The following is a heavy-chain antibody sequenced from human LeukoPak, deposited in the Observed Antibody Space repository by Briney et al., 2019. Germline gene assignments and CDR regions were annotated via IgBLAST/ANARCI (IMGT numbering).Heavy chain of an antibody. CDR3: ARVFDL. CDR1: GGSISSDSYYY. CDR2: IYTSGST. J-gene: IGHJ5*02. Sequence: SETLSLTCTVSGGSISSDSYYYWNWIRQPAGKGLEWIGRIYTSGSTNYNPPLKSRVTISIDTSKNQFSLKLSSVTAADTAVYYCARVFDLWGQGTLVTVSS. V-gene: IGHV4-61*02.